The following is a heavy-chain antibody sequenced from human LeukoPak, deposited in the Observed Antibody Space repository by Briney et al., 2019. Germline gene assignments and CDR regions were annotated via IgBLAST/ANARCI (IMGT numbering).Heavy chain of an antibody. CDR3: ARYYGSYNLFDP. Sequence: SETLSLTCTVSGGSISSRSYFWGWIRQPPGKGLEWIGSIYYKGNTYFNPSLKSRVTISEDTSKNQFSLKLNSLTAADTAVYYCARYYGSYNLFDPWGQGTLVTVSS. V-gene: IGHV4-39*07. CDR1: GGSISSRSYF. D-gene: IGHD3-10*01. J-gene: IGHJ5*02. CDR2: IYYKGNT.